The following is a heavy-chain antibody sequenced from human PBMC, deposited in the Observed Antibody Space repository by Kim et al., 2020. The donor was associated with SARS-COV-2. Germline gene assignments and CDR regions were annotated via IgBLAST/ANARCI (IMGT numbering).Heavy chain of an antibody. D-gene: IGHD1-26*01. Sequence: MYYADTVKGRFTISRDNAKNSLYLQMNSLRAEDTAVYYCARDGGSFTFDYWGQGTLVTVSS. V-gene: IGHV3-21*01. J-gene: IGHJ4*02. CDR3: ARDGGSFTFDY. CDR2: M.